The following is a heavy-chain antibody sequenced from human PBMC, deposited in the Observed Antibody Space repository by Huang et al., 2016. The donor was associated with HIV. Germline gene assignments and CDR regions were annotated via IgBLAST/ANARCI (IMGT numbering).Heavy chain of an antibody. CDR2: INRDGSST. D-gene: IGHD3-22*01. CDR3: ARDPRIQSWLNFFDY. CDR1: GFSISSYW. Sequence: EVQLVESGGGLVQPGGSLRLSCAASGFSISSYWMHWVRQAPGKGLGWGSRINRDGSSTSYADAVKGRFTISRDNAKNTLYLQMNRLRAEDTAVYYCARDPRIQSWLNFFDYWGQGTLVSVSS. V-gene: IGHV3-74*01. J-gene: IGHJ4*02.